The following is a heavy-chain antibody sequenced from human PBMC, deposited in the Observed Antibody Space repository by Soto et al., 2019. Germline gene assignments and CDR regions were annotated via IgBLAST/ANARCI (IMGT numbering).Heavy chain of an antibody. CDR3: AKVRDNSGFFHDALDI. J-gene: IGHJ3*02. CDR1: GFTFSSYA. V-gene: IGHV3-23*01. Sequence: EVQLLESGGGLVHPGGSLRLSCEASGFTFSSYAMTWVRQAPGEGLAWVSVISGSGGTTYYADSVKGRFTISRDKFKDTLYLQMRSLRLEDTAVYYCAKVRDNSGFFHDALDIWGQGTMVTVSS. CDR2: ISGSGGTT. D-gene: IGHD3-22*01.